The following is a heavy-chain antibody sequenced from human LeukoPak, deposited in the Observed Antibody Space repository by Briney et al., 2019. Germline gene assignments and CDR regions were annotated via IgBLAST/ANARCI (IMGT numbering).Heavy chain of an antibody. J-gene: IGHJ5*02. CDR2: IYTSGST. CDR3: ARGAGTNWFDP. V-gene: IGHV4-4*09. Sequence: SETLSLTCTVSGGSISSYYWSWIRQPPGKGLEWIGYIYTSGSTYYNPSLKSRVTISVDTSKNQFSLKLSSVTAADTAVYYCARGAGTNWFDPWGQGTLVTVSS. CDR1: GGSISSYY.